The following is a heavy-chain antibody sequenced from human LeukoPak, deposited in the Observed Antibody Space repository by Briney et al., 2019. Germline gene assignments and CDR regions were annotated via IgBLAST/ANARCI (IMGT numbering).Heavy chain of an antibody. V-gene: IGHV4-59*01. J-gene: IGHJ4*02. D-gene: IGHD4-23*01. Sequence: PSETLSLTCTVSGGSISSYYWSWIRQPPGKGLEWIGYIYYSGSTNYNPSLKSRVTISVDTSKNQFSLKLSSVTAADTAVYYCARATVVKVYDYWGQGTLVTVSS. CDR2: IYYSGST. CDR1: GGSISSYY. CDR3: ARATVVKVYDY.